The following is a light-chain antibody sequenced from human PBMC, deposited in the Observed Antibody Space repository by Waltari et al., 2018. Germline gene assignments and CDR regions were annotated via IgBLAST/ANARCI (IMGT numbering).Light chain of an antibody. CDR1: SRVSYNY. CDR2: DVS. Sequence: QSALTQPASVSGSPGQSITISCTGASRVSYNYVCWYQHHPGKAPNLMIYDVSNRPSGVSNRFSGSKSGSTASLTISGLQAEDEADYYCSVKRGSNTVVFGGGTKLTVL. V-gene: IGLV2-14*03. J-gene: IGLJ2*01. CDR3: SVKRGSNTVV.